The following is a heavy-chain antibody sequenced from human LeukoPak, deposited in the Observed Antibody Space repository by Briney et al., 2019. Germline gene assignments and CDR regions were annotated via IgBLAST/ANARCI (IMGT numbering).Heavy chain of an antibody. D-gene: IGHD6-19*01. CDR1: GYTFTSYD. V-gene: IGHV1-8*01. Sequence: ASVKVSCKASGYTFTSYDINWVRQATGQGLEWMGWMNPNSGNTGYAQKFQGRVTMTRNTSISTAYMELSSLRSEDTAVYYSASRYSSGWPLYYYYYYGMDVWGQGTTVTVSS. CDR3: ASRYSSGWPLYYYYYYGMDV. J-gene: IGHJ6*02. CDR2: MNPNSGNT.